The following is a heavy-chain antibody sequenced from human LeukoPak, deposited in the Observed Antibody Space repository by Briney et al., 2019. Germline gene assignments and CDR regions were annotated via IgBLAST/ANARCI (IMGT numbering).Heavy chain of an antibody. Sequence: PGGSLRLSCAASGFTFSSYAMHWVRQAPGKGLEDVSAISSNGGSTYYANSVKGRFTISRDNSKNTLYLQMGSLRAEDMAVYYCARDHEQLVLDYWGQGTLVTVSS. CDR2: ISSNGGST. D-gene: IGHD6-13*01. J-gene: IGHJ4*02. CDR3: ARDHEQLVLDY. CDR1: GFTFSSYA. V-gene: IGHV3-64*01.